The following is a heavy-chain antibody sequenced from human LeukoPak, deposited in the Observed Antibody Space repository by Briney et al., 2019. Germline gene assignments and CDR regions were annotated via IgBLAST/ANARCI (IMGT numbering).Heavy chain of an antibody. CDR1: GFSFSSYY. J-gene: IGHJ6*02. CDR3: TRDLAAVPGPRMDV. Sequence: GGSLRLSCAASGFSFSSYYMSWVRQAPGKGLEWVALINPDGSERYYVDSVKGRFTISRDNARNSLYLQMDSLRDDDTAMYFCTRDLAAVPGPRMDVWGQGTTVTVSS. V-gene: IGHV3-7*03. CDR2: INPDGSER. D-gene: IGHD6-19*01.